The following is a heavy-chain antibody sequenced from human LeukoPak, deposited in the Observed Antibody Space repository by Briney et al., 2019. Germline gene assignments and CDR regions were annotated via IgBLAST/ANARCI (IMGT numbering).Heavy chain of an antibody. CDR3: ARRKRGPFDY. J-gene: IGHJ4*02. Sequence: PGGSLRLSCAASGFTFSSYAMSWVRQAPGKGLEWVSTISGSGGSTYYADSVKGRFTISRDNSKNTLYLQMNSLRAEDTAVYYCARRKRGPFDYWGQGTLVTVSS. CDR1: GFTFSSYA. D-gene: IGHD3-10*01. CDR2: ISGSGGST. V-gene: IGHV3-23*01.